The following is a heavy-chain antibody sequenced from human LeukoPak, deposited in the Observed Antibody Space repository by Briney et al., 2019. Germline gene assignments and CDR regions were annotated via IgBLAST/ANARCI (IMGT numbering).Heavy chain of an antibody. CDR3: AKDGDTAVAGGNY. CDR2: IRYDGSNK. V-gene: IGHV3-30*02. J-gene: IGHJ4*02. CDR1: GFTFSSYG. Sequence: GRSLRLSCAASGFTFSSYGMHWVRQVPGKGLEWVAFIRYDGSNKYYADSVKGRFTISRDNSKNTLYLQMNSLRAEDTAVYYCAKDGDTAVAGGNYWGQGTLVTVSS. D-gene: IGHD6-19*01.